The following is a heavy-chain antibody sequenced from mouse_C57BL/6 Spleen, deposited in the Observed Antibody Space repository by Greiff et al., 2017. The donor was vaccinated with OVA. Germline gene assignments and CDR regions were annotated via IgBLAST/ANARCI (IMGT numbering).Heavy chain of an antibody. CDR2: IDPSDSET. V-gene: IGHV1-52*01. D-gene: IGHD2-4*01. Sequence: QVQLQQPGAELVRPGSSVKLSCKASGYTFTSYWMHWVKQRPIQGLEWIGNIDPSDSETHYNQKFKDKATLTVDKSSSTAYMQLSSLTSEDSAVYYCARGAWDYPYYYAMDYWGQGTSVTVSS. CDR1: GYTFTSYW. CDR3: ARGAWDYPYYYAMDY. J-gene: IGHJ4*01.